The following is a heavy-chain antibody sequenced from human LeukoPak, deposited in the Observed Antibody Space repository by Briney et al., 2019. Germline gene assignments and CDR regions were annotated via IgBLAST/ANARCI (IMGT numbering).Heavy chain of an antibody. J-gene: IGHJ6*02. Sequence: PGGSLRLSCVASGSTFSSYNMHWVRQAPGKGLEWVSYISSRSSTIYYADSVKGRFTISRDNAKNSLYLQMNSLRDEDTAVYYCARFDHYDSSGFFTLDVWGQGTTVTVSS. CDR1: GSTFSSYN. CDR2: ISSRSSTI. V-gene: IGHV3-48*02. CDR3: ARFDHYDSSGFFTLDV. D-gene: IGHD3-22*01.